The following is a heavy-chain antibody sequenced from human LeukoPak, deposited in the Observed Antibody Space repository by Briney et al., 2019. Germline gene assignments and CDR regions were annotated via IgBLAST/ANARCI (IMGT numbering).Heavy chain of an antibody. J-gene: IGHJ4*02. CDR3: ARDLSEYGWFGELYY. D-gene: IGHD3-10*01. Sequence: GRCLTLALATAGLSVGSYGAGWARHAGGKWRGLGTPINSDGSSTNYADSVKGRFTISRDNAKNTLYLQMNSLRAEDTAVYYCARDLSEYGWFGELYYWGQGTLVTVSS. CDR1: GLSVGSYG. CDR2: INSDGSST. V-gene: IGHV3-74*01.